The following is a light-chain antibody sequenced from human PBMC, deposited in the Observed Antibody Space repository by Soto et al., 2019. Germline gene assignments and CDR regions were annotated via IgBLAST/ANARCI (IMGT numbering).Light chain of an antibody. CDR2: AAS. CDR3: QQSSSSPLT. CDR1: QNISSY. J-gene: IGKJ4*01. Sequence: DIQMTQSPSSLSASVGDRVTITCRASQNISSYLNWYQQKPGKAPKLLIYAASSLQSGVPSRFSGSGSGTDFTLTISSLQPEDFATYFCQQSSSSPLTFGQGTKVDIK. V-gene: IGKV1-39*01.